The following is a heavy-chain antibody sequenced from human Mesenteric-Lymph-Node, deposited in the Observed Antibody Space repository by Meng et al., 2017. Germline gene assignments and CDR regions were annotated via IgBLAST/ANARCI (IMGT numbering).Heavy chain of an antibody. CDR2: IKSKTDGGTT. J-gene: IGHJ6*02. CDR3: TTEGVGLLWTRDV. V-gene: IGHV3-15*01. Sequence: GESQKISCAASGFTFSNAWMSWVRQAPGKGLEWVGRIKSKTDGGTTDYAAPVKGRFTISRDDSKNTLYLQMNSLKTEDTAVYYCTTEGVGLLWTRDVWGQGTTVTGSS. D-gene: IGHD3-10*01. CDR1: GFTFSNAW.